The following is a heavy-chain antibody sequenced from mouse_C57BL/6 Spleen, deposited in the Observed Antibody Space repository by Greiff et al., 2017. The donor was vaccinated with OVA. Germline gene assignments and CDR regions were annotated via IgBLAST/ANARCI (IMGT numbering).Heavy chain of an antibody. D-gene: IGHD2-4*01. J-gene: IGHJ2*01. CDR1: GYSFTGYY. CDR3: ARWGYDYDDAYYFDY. V-gene: IGHV1-42*01. CDR2: INPSTGGT. Sequence: VQLKESGPELVKPGASVKISCKASGYSFTGYYMNWVKQSPEKSLEWIGEINPSTGGTTYNQKFKAKATLTVDKSSSTAYMQLKSLTSEDSAVYYCARWGYDYDDAYYFDYWGQGTTLTVSS.